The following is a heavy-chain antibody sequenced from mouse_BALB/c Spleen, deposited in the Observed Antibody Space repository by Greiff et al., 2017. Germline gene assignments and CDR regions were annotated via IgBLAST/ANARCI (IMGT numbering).Heavy chain of an antibody. D-gene: IGHD1-1*01. CDR3: ARSGYYGSSYGFAY. V-gene: IGHV1-69*01. Sequence: QVQLQQPGAELVMPGASVKMSCKASGYTFTDYWMHWVKQRPGQGLEWIGAIDTSDSYTSYTQKFKGKATLTVDESSSTAYMQLSSLTSEDSAVYYCARSGYYGSSYGFAYWGQGTLVTVSA. J-gene: IGHJ3*01. CDR2: IDTSDSYT. CDR1: GYTFTDYW.